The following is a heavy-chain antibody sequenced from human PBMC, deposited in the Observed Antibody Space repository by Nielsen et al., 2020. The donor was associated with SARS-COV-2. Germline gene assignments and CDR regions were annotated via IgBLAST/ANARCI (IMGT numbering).Heavy chain of an antibody. Sequence: GESLKISCVVSGFTISTYAMSWVRQAPGKGLEWVSAISASTYYADSVKGRFTISRDNSKNTLYLQMNSLRAEDTAVYYCAEYSGSYYDGRYYYYYGMDVWGQGTTVTVSS. V-gene: IGHV3-23*01. D-gene: IGHD1-26*01. CDR3: AEYSGSYYDGRYYYYYGMDV. CDR1: GFTISTYA. J-gene: IGHJ6*02. CDR2: ISAST.